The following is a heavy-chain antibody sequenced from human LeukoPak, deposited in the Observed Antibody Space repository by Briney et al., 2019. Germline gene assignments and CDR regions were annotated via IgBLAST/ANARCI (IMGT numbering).Heavy chain of an antibody. CDR2: INPKSGAT. CDR3: ARTSDFDY. V-gene: IGHV1-2*02. Sequence: ASVKVSCKASGYTFTGYYMHWVRQAPGQGLEWMGCINPKSGATNYTQKFQGRVTMTRDTSISTAYMELGRLTSDDTAVYYCARTSDFDYWGQGTLVTVSS. J-gene: IGHJ4*02. CDR1: GYTFTGYY.